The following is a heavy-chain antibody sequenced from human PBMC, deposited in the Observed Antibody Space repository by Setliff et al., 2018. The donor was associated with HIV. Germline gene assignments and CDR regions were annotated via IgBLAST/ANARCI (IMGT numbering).Heavy chain of an antibody. Sequence: ASVKVSCKASGYTFVSYDINWVRQAPGQGLEWMGWMNPNSGSTAYAQKFQGRLTMTRDTSKTTSYMELRSLTSEDTAIYYCATHQGFLGSGIHWFDPWGQGTLVTSPQ. J-gene: IGHJ5*02. CDR1: GYTFVSYD. CDR3: ATHQGFLGSGIHWFDP. D-gene: IGHD3-10*01. CDR2: MNPNSGST. V-gene: IGHV1-8*02.